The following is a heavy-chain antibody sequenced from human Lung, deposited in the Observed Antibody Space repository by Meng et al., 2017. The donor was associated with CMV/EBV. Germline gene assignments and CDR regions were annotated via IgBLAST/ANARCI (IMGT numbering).Heavy chain of an antibody. CDR3: ARVEVGITSGDY. Sequence: VQLVQAGGEVKKPGAAVKVSFKASGYTFTNYGITWVRQAPGQGLEWMGWINAYNGDTNYAQTLQGRVTMTTDTSTSKAYMELRSLRSDDTAVYYCARVEVGITSGDYWGQGTLVTVSS. CDR1: GYTFTNYG. J-gene: IGHJ4*02. D-gene: IGHD1-26*01. V-gene: IGHV1-18*01. CDR2: INAYNGDT.